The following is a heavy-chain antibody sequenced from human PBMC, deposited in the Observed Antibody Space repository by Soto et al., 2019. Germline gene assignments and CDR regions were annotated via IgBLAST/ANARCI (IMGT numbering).Heavy chain of an antibody. CDR1: GFTFSSYG. CDR3: AKDRGYSYGYGGYFDY. D-gene: IGHD5-18*01. CDR2: ISYDGSNK. J-gene: IGHJ4*02. V-gene: IGHV3-30*18. Sequence: VQLVESGGGVVQPGRSLRLSCAASGFTFSSYGMHWVRQAPGKGLEWVAVISYDGSNKYYADSVKGRFTISRDNSKNTLYLQMNSLRAEDTAVYYCAKDRGYSYGYGGYFDYWGQGTLVTVSS.